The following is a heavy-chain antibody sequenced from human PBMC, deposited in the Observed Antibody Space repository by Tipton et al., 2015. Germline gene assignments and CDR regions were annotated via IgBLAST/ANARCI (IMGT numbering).Heavy chain of an antibody. CDR3: ARDLEHGMDV. J-gene: IGHJ6*02. Sequence: LRLSCAVSGYSISSYYWSWIRQPPGKGLEWIGYIYYSGSTNYNPSLKSRVTISVDTSKNQFSLKLSSVTAADTAVYYCARDLEHGMDVWGQGTTVTVSS. D-gene: IGHD5-24*01. CDR1: GYSISSYY. V-gene: IGHV4-59*01. CDR2: IYYSGST.